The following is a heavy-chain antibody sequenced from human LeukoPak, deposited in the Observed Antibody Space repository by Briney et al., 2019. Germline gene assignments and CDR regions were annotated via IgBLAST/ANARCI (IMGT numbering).Heavy chain of an antibody. CDR3: AKMKGHPLPKYYMDV. V-gene: IGHV3-7*03. CDR1: GFIFSSHW. CDR2: IKQDGSEK. D-gene: IGHD1-26*01. Sequence: GGSLRLSCEASGFIFSSHWMSWVRQAPGKGLEWVAIIKQDGSEKDYVDSVTGRFTFSRDNAKNSLYLQMNSLRAEDTAIYYCAKMKGHPLPKYYMDVWGQGTTVTVSS. J-gene: IGHJ6*01.